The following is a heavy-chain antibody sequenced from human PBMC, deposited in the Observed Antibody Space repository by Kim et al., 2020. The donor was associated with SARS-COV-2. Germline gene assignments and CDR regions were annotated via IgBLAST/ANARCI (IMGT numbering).Heavy chain of an antibody. CDR1: GFTFSSYS. V-gene: IGHV3-21*01. J-gene: IGHJ4*02. CDR2: ISSSSSYI. CDR3: ARELFSSGSSRY. Sequence: GGSLRLSCAASGFTFSSYSMNWVRQAPGKGLEWVSSISSSSSYIYYADSVKGRFTISRDNAKNSLYLQMNSLRAEDTAVYYCARELFSSGSSRYWGQGTLVTVSS. D-gene: IGHD1-26*01.